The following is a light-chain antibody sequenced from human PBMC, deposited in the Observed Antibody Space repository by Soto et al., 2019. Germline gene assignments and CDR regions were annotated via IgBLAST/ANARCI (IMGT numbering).Light chain of an antibody. Sequence: EIVLTQSPGTLSLSPGERATLSCRASQSVSSSYLAWYQQKTGQAPRLLIYGASSKATGIPDRFSGIGSGTDFTLSISRLEPEDFAVYYCQQYGSSPWTFGQGTKV. V-gene: IGKV3-20*01. CDR3: QQYGSSPWT. CDR1: QSVSSSY. J-gene: IGKJ1*01. CDR2: GAS.